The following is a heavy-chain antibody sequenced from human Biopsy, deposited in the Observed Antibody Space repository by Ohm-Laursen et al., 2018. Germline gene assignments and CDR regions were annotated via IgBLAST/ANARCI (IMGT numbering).Heavy chain of an antibody. CDR1: GVSITAYY. CDR3: ARMDCSGGSCHYYSYGMDV. V-gene: IGHV4-4*09. D-gene: IGHD2-15*01. Sequence: SETLSLTCTVSGVSITAYYWSWIRQPPGKGLECIGNIHHSGSTNYNPSLKSRLTMSVDTSKNQFSLKLSSVTAADTAVYYCARMDCSGGSCHYYSYGMDVWGQGTTVTVSS. CDR2: IHHSGST. J-gene: IGHJ6*02.